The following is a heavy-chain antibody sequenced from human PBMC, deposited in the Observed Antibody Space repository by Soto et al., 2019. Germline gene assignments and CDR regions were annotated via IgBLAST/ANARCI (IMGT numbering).Heavy chain of an antibody. D-gene: IGHD2-21*02. CDR3: ARGELAYCGGDCYSEYFQH. J-gene: IGHJ1*01. CDR2: INPNSGGT. CDR1: GYTFTGYY. V-gene: IGHV1-2*04. Sequence: AASVKVSCKASGYTFTGYYMHWVRQAPGQGLEWMGWINPNSGGTNYAQKFQGWVTMTRDTSISTAYMELSRLRSDDTAVYYCARGELAYCGGDCYSEYFQHWGQGTLVTVSS.